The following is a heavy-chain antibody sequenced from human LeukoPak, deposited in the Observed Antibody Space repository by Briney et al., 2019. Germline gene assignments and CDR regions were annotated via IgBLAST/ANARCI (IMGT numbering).Heavy chain of an antibody. J-gene: IGHJ4*02. D-gene: IGHD1-26*01. V-gene: IGHV3-23*01. CDR3: AKVGIDYFDY. CDR2: ISGSGGGT. CDR1: GFTFSSYA. Sequence: GGSLRLSCAASGFTFSSYAMSWVRQAPGKGLEWASGISGSGGGTHYADSVKGRFTISRDNSKNTLDLQMNSLRAEDTAVYYCAKVGIDYFDYGAQEPLVTVS.